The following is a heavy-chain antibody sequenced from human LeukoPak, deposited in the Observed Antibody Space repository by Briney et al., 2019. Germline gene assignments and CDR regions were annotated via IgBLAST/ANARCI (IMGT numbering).Heavy chain of an antibody. V-gene: IGHV3-74*01. CDR3: ASLTYGSGNYFSDY. CDR2: INGDGSIT. D-gene: IGHD3-10*01. Sequence: GGSLRLSCEASGFTFSSHWMHWVRQAPGKGLVWVSRINGDGSITSYADSVKGRFTISRDDAKNTLYLQMNGLRAEDTAVYYCASLTYGSGNYFSDYWGQGTLVTVSS. J-gene: IGHJ4*02. CDR1: GFTFSSHW.